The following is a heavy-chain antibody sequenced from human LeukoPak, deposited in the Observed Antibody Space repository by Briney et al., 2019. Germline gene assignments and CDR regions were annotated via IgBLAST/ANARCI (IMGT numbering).Heavy chain of an antibody. CDR2: ISGSGAAT. Sequence: GGSLRLSCAASGFTFSNYAMNWVRQAPGKGLEWVSAISGSGAATFNADSVKGRFTISRDNPKNTLYLQMNSLKTEDTAVYYCTTAGYSRYAGGQGTLVTVSS. D-gene: IGHD6-13*01. J-gene: IGHJ4*02. CDR1: GFTFSNYA. V-gene: IGHV3-23*01. CDR3: TTAGYSRYA.